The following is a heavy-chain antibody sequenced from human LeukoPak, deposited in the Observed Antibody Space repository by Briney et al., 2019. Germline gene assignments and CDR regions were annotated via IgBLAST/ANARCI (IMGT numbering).Heavy chain of an antibody. CDR3: AREHREQQLVRGPFDY. D-gene: IGHD6-13*01. Sequence: ASVKVSCQGSGYNFRNYGISWVRQVPGQGLEWVAWISIYTGQTDYAQSVRDRLTLTTDTSTSTAYMELSSLRSEDTAVYYCAREHREQQLVRGPFDYWGQGTLVTVSS. CDR2: ISIYTGQT. V-gene: IGHV1-18*04. J-gene: IGHJ4*02. CDR1: GYNFRNYG.